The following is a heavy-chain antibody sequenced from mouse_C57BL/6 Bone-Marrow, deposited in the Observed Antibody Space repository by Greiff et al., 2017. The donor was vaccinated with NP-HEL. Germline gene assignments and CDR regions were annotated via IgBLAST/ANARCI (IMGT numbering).Heavy chain of an antibody. Sequence: LQQSGAELVRPGSSVKLSCKDSDFAFMASAMHWVKQRPGHGLEWIGSFTMYSDATEYSENFKGKATLTANTSSSTAYMELSSLTSEDSAVYYCARERTLWDAMDYWGQGTSVTVSS. CDR1: DFAFMASA. CDR3: ARERTLWDAMDY. V-gene: IGHV1-49*01. CDR2: FTMYSDAT. J-gene: IGHJ4*01.